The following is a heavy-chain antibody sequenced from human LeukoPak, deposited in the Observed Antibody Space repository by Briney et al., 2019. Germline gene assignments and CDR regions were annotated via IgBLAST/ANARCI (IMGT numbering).Heavy chain of an antibody. CDR1: GGSISSYY. CDR2: IYYSGST. V-gene: IGHV4-59*01. J-gene: IGHJ4*02. Sequence: SETLSFTCTVSGGSISSYYWSWIRQPPGKGLEWIGYIYYSGSTNYNPSLKSRVTISVDTSKNQFSLKLSSVTAADTAVYYCARGKADYFDYWGQGTLVTVSS. CDR3: ARGKADYFDY.